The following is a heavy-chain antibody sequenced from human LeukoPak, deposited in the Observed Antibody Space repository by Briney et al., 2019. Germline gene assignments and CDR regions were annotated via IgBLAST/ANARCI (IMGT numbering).Heavy chain of an antibody. CDR1: GYTFTNYW. CDR3: ARIEGSTFDY. Sequence: GESLKISCKGSGYTFTNYWSGWVRQMPGKGLEWMGIIYPGDSERKYNPSLQGRVTISADKSISTVYLQWSSMKASDTAIYYCARIEGSTFDYWGQGTLVTVSS. V-gene: IGHV5-51*01. J-gene: IGHJ4*02. CDR2: IYPGDSER.